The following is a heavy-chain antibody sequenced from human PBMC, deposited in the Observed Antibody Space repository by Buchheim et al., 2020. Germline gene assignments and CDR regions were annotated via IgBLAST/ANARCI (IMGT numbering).Heavy chain of an antibody. J-gene: IGHJ6*02. CDR1: GFSLSTYE. CDR3: ARDSASGDFWAV. V-gene: IGHV3-48*03. D-gene: IGHD3-3*01. Sequence: EVQLVESGGGLVQPGGSLRLSCEASGFSLSTYEMNWVRQAAGKGLEWISYISASSSSIFYADSVKGRFTISRDNAKNSLYLNMNSLRAEDTGVYYCARDSASGDFWAVWGQGTT. CDR2: ISASSSSI.